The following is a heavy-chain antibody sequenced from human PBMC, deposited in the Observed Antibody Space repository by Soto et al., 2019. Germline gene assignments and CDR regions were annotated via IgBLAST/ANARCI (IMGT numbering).Heavy chain of an antibody. D-gene: IGHD2-2*01. V-gene: IGHV5-10-1*01. Sequence: RGESLKISCKGSGYSFTSYWISWVRQMPGKGLEWMGRIDPSDSYTNYSPSFQGHVTISADKSISTAYLQWSSLKASDTAMYYCARSDIVVVQGIYYYGMDVWGQGTTVTVSS. CDR1: GYSFTSYW. CDR3: ARSDIVVVQGIYYYGMDV. CDR2: IDPSDSYT. J-gene: IGHJ6*02.